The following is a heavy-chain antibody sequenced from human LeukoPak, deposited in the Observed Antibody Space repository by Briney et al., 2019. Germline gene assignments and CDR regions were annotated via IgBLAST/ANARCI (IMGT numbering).Heavy chain of an antibody. CDR2: INSVGNKT. D-gene: IGHD2-2*02. V-gene: IGHV3-43*01. CDR3: AKADCSSSSCYTVDN. J-gene: IGHJ4*02. CDR1: GFTFVDYA. Sequence: PGGSLRLSCAASGFTFVDYAMHWVRQVPGKGLEWVSLINSVGNKTDYADSVKGRFTISRDNSKNSLYLQMNTLRTEDTAFYYCAKADCSSSSCYTVDNWGQGTLVTVSS.